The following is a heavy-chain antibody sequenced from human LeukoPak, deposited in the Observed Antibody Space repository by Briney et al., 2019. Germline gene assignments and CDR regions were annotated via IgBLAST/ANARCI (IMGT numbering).Heavy chain of an antibody. Sequence: PSGTLSLTCSVSGDSISEYYWSWIRQPPGKGLEWIGYIYVSGNTNYNPSLKSRVTLSLDTSKNQFSLKMTSVTAADTAIHYCARDHGWSGFNWFDPWGQGTLVTVSS. J-gene: IGHJ5*02. D-gene: IGHD3-3*01. V-gene: IGHV4-59*01. CDR3: ARDHGWSGFNWFDP. CDR2: IYVSGNT. CDR1: GDSISEYY.